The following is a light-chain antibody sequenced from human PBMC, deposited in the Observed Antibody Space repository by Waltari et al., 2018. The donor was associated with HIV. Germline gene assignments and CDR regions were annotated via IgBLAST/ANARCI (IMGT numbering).Light chain of an antibody. CDR1: QRLLNKDGYPY. Sequence: DSALLQAPGSLSVSPGKSASISCRSSQRLLNKDGYPYLDWYLYKPGQSPQLWIYLGSIRAPGVPDRFSGSGSGTDFTLTISRVETDDVGLYYCMETLQTPAFGQGTRLEI. J-gene: IGKJ1*01. CDR3: METLQTPA. CDR2: LGS. V-gene: IGKV2-28*01.